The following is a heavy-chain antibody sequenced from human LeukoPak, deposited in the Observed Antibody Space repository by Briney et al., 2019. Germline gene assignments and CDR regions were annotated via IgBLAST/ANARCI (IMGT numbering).Heavy chain of an antibody. V-gene: IGHV3-23*01. CDR2: ISGSGGST. CDR1: GFTFSDYY. CDR3: AKSTRRGFDY. Sequence: GGSLRLSCAASGFTFSDYYMSWIRQAPGKGLEWVSAISGSGGSTYYADSVKGRFTISRDNSKNTLYLQMNSLRGEDTAVYYCAKSTRRGFDYWGQGTLVTVSS. J-gene: IGHJ4*02. D-gene: IGHD3-10*01.